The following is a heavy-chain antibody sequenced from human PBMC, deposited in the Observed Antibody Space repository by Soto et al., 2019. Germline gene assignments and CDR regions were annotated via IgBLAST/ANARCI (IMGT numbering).Heavy chain of an antibody. CDR2: ISPMFGAA. CDR3: AREVQVHTPAFVY. J-gene: IGHJ4*02. CDR1: GGTFNTYA. V-gene: IGHV1-69*19. D-gene: IGHD3-10*01. Sequence: QVQLVQSGAEMKKPGSSVKVSCQSSGGTFNTYAMNWVRQAPGQGPEWMGDISPMFGAANYATKFQGRVTITADESTGTSYMQLSSLTSEDTARYFCAREVQVHTPAFVYWGQGTLVNVSS.